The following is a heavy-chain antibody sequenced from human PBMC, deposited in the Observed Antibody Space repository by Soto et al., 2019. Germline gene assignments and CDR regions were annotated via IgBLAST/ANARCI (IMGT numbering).Heavy chain of an antibody. Sequence: SGPTLVNPTQTLTLTCTFSGFSFTTAGVAVGWIRQTPGGALEWLTLIYYNDDRRFSPSLKTRLTITGDTSKNQVVLSLTNVDPGDTATYFCAHSDGGYEIIYFQHWGQGTLVTVSS. CDR3: AHSDGGYEIIYFQH. CDR1: GFSFTTAGVA. V-gene: IGHV2-5*01. J-gene: IGHJ1*01. D-gene: IGHD5-12*01. CDR2: IYYNDDR.